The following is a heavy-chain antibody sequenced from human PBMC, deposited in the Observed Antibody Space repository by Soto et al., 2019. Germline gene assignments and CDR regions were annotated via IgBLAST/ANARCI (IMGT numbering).Heavy chain of an antibody. D-gene: IGHD3-22*01. V-gene: IGHV3-64D*06. J-gene: IGHJ4*02. CDR3: VKSRAKYISSGYSFDY. CDR2: ISTSGRDT. CDR1: GFIFSDSA. Sequence: VQLVASGGALVQPGGSLRLSCSISGFIFSDSAMHWVRQAPGKAPEYVSGISTSGRDTYQADSVKGRFIISRDNSKNTMFLQMSSLRAEDTAVYYCVKSRAKYISSGYSFDYWGQGTLVTVSS.